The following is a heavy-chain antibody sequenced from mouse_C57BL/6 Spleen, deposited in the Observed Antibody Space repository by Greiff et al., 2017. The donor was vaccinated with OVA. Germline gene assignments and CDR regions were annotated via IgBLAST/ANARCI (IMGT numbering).Heavy chain of an antibody. V-gene: IGHV1-69*01. CDR3: ARNYGSKGFAY. CDR1: GYTFTSYW. Sequence: QVQLQQPGAELVMPGASVKLSCKASGYTFTSYWMHWVKQRPGPGLEWIGEIDPSDSYTNYNQKFKGKSTLTVDKSSSTAYMQLSSLTSEDSAVYYCARNYGSKGFAYWGQGTLVTVSA. J-gene: IGHJ3*01. CDR2: IDPSDSYT. D-gene: IGHD1-1*01.